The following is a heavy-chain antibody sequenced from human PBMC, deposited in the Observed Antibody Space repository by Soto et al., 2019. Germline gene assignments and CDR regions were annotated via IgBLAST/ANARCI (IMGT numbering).Heavy chain of an antibody. CDR1: GGSFSGYY. V-gene: IGHV4-34*01. CDR2: INHSGST. CDR3: ARDYYDSSGYDY. Sequence: SETLSLTCAVYGGSFSGYYWSWIRQPPGKGLEWIGEINHSGSTNYNPSLKSRVTISVDTSKNQFSLKLSSVTAADTAVYYCARDYYDSSGYDYWGQGTLVTVSS. J-gene: IGHJ4*02. D-gene: IGHD3-22*01.